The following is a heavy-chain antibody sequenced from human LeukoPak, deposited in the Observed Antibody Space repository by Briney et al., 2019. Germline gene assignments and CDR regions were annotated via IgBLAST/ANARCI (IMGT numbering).Heavy chain of an antibody. CDR1: GFTFSSYS. V-gene: IGHV3-48*04. Sequence: GGSLRLSCAASGFTFSSYSMNWVRQAPGKGLEWVSYISSSGSTIYYADSVKGRFTISRDNAKNSLYLQMNRLRAEDTAVYYCAGEGYGDYEGDYWGQGTLVTVSS. J-gene: IGHJ4*02. CDR2: ISSSGSTI. CDR3: AGEGYGDYEGDY. D-gene: IGHD4-17*01.